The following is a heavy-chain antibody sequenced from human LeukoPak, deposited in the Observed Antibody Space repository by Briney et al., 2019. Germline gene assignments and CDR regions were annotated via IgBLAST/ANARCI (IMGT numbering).Heavy chain of an antibody. J-gene: IGHJ4*02. CDR1: GFTFGDYA. CDR3: AKDGGDMVRGIPFDY. CDR2: ISWNSSYI. D-gene: IGHD3-10*01. V-gene: IGHV3-9*01. Sequence: PGRSLRLSCAASGFTFGDYAMHWVRQAPGKGLEWVSGISWNSSYINYADSVKGRFTISRDNAKNSLYLQMNSLRAEDTALYYCAKDGGDMVRGIPFDYWGQGTLVTVSS.